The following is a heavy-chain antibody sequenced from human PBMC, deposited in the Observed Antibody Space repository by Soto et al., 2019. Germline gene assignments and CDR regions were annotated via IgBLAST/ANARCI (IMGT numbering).Heavy chain of an antibody. CDR3: AKDNSVVGGDCLDY. CDR1: GFTFDDYA. Sequence: GGSLRLSCAASGFTFDDYAMHWVRQAPGKGLEWVSGISWNSGSIGYADSVKGRFTISRDNAKNSLYLQMNSLRAEDTALYYCAKDNSVVGGDCLDYWGQGTLVTVSS. D-gene: IGHD2-15*01. V-gene: IGHV3-9*01. J-gene: IGHJ4*02. CDR2: ISWNSGSI.